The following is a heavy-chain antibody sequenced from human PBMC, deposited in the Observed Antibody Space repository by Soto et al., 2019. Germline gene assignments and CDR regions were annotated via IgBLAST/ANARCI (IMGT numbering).Heavy chain of an antibody. CDR1: GFTSSSYG. D-gene: IGHD3-10*01. CDR3: ARDRTFYGSGSKGMDF. V-gene: IGHV3-30*02. Sequence: GGSLRLSCVTSGFTSSSYGIHWVRQAPGKGLEWLAIIRYDGSNKYYGDSVKGRFTISRDNSNNTLYLEMNNLRAEDTAVYYCARDRTFYGSGSKGMDFWGQGTTVTVSS. J-gene: IGHJ6*02. CDR2: IRYDGSNK.